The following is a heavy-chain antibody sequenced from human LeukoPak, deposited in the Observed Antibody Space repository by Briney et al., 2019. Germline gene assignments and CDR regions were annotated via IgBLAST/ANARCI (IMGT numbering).Heavy chain of an antibody. Sequence: GGSLRLSCAVSGFTFSSFGMHWVRPAPGKGLEWVAFIRYDEITKYYTDSVKGRFTISRDNSKNMLYLQMNSLRGEDTAVYYCARDHYGSGSYPSDHWGQGTLVTVSS. D-gene: IGHD3-10*01. CDR3: ARDHYGSGSYPSDH. V-gene: IGHV3-30*02. CDR1: GFTFSSFG. J-gene: IGHJ4*02. CDR2: IRYDEITK.